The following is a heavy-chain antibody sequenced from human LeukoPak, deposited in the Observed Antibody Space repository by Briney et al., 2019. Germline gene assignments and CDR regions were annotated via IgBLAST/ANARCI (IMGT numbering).Heavy chain of an antibody. Sequence: ASVKVSCKASGYTFTSYGISWVRQAPGQGLEWMGWISAYNGNTNYAQKLQGRVTMTTDTSTSTAYMELRSLRSDDTAVYYCARDRAGTIAAAGFDYWGQGTLVTVSP. CDR2: ISAYNGNT. CDR3: ARDRAGTIAAAGFDY. V-gene: IGHV1-18*01. D-gene: IGHD6-13*01. J-gene: IGHJ4*02. CDR1: GYTFTSYG.